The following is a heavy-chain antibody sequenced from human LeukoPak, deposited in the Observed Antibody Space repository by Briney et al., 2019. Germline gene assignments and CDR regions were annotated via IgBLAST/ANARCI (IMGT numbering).Heavy chain of an antibody. CDR3: ARGGGGYSGYDLANDY. CDR2: INSDGSTT. V-gene: IGHV3-74*01. Sequence: PEGSLRLSCAASGFTFSSYWMHWVRQAPGKGLVWVSRINSDGSTTRYADSVKGRFTISRDNAKNTLYLQLNSLRAEDTAVYYCARGGGGYSGYDLANDYWGQGTLVTVSS. CDR1: GFTFSSYW. D-gene: IGHD5-12*01. J-gene: IGHJ4*02.